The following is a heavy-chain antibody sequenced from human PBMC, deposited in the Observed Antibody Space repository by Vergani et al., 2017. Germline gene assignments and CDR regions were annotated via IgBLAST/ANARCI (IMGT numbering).Heavy chain of an antibody. J-gene: IGHJ6*02. D-gene: IGHD3-10*01. V-gene: IGHV3-48*03. CDR2: ISSSGSTI. Sequence: EVQLVESGGGLVQPGGSLRLSCAASGFTFSSYEMNWVRQAPGKGLEWVSYISSSGSTIYYADSVKGRFTISRDNSKNTLYLQMGSLRAEDMAVYYCARSPPSMVAGYYYYGMDVWGQGTTVTVSS. CDR3: ARSPPSMVAGYYYYGMDV. CDR1: GFTFSSYE.